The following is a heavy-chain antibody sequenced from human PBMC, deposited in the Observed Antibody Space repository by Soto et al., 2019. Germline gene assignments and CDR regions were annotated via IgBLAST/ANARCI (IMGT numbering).Heavy chain of an antibody. Sequence: GGSLRLSCAASGFTFSSYGMHWVRQAPGKGLEWVAVIWYDGSNKYYADSVKGRFTISRDNSKNTLYLQMNSLRAEDTAVYYCARAGRQQLAFDYWGQGTLVTVSS. CDR1: GFTFSSYG. V-gene: IGHV3-33*01. D-gene: IGHD6-13*01. CDR2: IWYDGSNK. CDR3: ARAGRQQLAFDY. J-gene: IGHJ4*02.